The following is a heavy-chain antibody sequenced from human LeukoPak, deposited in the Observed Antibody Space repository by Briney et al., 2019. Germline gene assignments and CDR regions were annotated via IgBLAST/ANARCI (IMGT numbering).Heavy chain of an antibody. CDR3: AKDVKIGPADYYFDN. J-gene: IGHJ4*02. V-gene: IGHV3-30*18. D-gene: IGHD2-2*01. CDR2: IANDGRDK. Sequence: GGSLRLSCAGSGFIFNSYAMHWVRQTPGKGLEWMAVIANDGRDKRYADSMKGRFTVSRDNSMHMVYLQMNSPRVDDTAVYYCAKDVKIGPADYYFDNWGQGTLVTVSS. CDR1: GFIFNSYA.